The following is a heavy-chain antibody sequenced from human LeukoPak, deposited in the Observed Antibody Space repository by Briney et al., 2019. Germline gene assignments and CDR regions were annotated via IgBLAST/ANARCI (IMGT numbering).Heavy chain of an antibody. V-gene: IGHV3-30*18. D-gene: IGHD3-22*01. Sequence: GGSLRLSCAASGFTFSNCAMHWVRQAPGKGLEWVAVISYDGINQYYADSVRGRFTISRDNSKSTLFLQMNSLRAEDTAVYYCAKVHYYESSGYLEYWGQGTLVTVSS. J-gene: IGHJ4*02. CDR1: GFTFSNCA. CDR3: AKVHYYESSGYLEY. CDR2: ISYDGINQ.